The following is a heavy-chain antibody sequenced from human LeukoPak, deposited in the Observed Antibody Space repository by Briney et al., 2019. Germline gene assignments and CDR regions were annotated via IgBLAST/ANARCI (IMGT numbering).Heavy chain of an antibody. Sequence: PSETLSLTCTVSGGSISSYYWSWIRQPAGKGLEWIGRIYTSGSTNYNPSLKSRVTMSVDTSKNQFSLKLSSVTAADTAVYYCARVSALPVVPAAIGGLFDYWGQGTLVTVSS. D-gene: IGHD2-2*02. V-gene: IGHV4-4*07. J-gene: IGHJ4*02. CDR2: IYTSGST. CDR3: ARVSALPVVPAAIGGLFDY. CDR1: GGSISSYY.